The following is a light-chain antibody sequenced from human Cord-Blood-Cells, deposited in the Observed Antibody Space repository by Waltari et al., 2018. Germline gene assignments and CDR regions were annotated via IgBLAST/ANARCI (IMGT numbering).Light chain of an antibody. V-gene: IGLV2-14*01. CDR2: DVS. J-gene: IGLJ1*01. CDR1: SSDVGGYNY. CDR3: SSYTSSSTLPYV. Sequence: QSALTQPASVSGSPGQSIPISCTGTSSDVGGYNYLSWYQQHPGKAPKLMIYDVSNRPSGVSNRFSGSKSGNTASLTISGLQAEDEADYYCSSYTSSSTLPYVFGTGTKVTVL.